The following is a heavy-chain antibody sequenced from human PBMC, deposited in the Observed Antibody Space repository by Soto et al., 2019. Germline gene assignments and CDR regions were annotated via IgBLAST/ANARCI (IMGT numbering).Heavy chain of an antibody. CDR1: GFSLSTSGVG. CDR3: ALCRFSCSSEH. D-gene: IGHD6-13*01. J-gene: IGHJ4*02. V-gene: IGHV2-5*02. CDR2: IYWDDDK. Sequence: QITLKESGPPLVKPTQTLTLTCTFSGFSLSTSGVGVGWIRQPPGKALEWLALIYWDDDKRYSPSLKSRLTXSXXTTKTPVVLTIPATDPVHPDTYYCALCRFSCSSEHWGQGTLVTVAS.